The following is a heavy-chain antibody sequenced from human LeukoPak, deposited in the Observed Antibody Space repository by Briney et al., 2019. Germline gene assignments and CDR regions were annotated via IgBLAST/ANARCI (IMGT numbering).Heavy chain of an antibody. Sequence: PSETLSLTCTVSGGSISSGSYYWGWIRQPPGKGLESIGSIYYTGSTYYNPSLKSRVTISVDTSKNQFSLKLSFVTAADTAVYYCARQAAYCSSGSCYPNWFDPWGQGTLVTVSS. CDR2: IYYTGST. V-gene: IGHV4-39*01. CDR3: ARQAAYCSSGSCYPNWFDP. D-gene: IGHD2-15*01. CDR1: GGSISSGSYY. J-gene: IGHJ5*02.